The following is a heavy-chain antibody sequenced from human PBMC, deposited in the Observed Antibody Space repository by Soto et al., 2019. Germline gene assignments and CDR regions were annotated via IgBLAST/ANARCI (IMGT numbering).Heavy chain of an antibody. CDR3: AREGVAPYYYYGMDV. Sequence: QVQLVQSGAEVKKPGASVKVSCKASGYTFTRSGISWVRQAPGQGLEWMGWISTYNGDTNYAQTFQGRVTMTTDRSXXTVYMELRSLSSADTAVYYCAREGVAPYYYYGMDVWGQGTPVTVSS. CDR2: ISTYNGDT. V-gene: IGHV1-18*01. J-gene: IGHJ6*02. CDR1: GYTFTRSG. D-gene: IGHD5-12*01.